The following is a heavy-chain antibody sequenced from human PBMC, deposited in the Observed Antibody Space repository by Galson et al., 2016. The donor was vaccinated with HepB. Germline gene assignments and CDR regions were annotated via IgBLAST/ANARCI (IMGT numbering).Heavy chain of an antibody. CDR2: IYTSGRT. CDR1: GGSISSYY. Sequence: SETLSLTCTVSGGSISSYYWSWIRQPAGKGLEWIGRIYTSGRTNYNPSLKSRVTMSLDTSKNQFSLKLSSVTAADTAVYYLARDLPAVDKWFDPWGQGALVTASS. V-gene: IGHV4-4*07. CDR3: ARDLPAVDKWFDP. J-gene: IGHJ5*02. D-gene: IGHD6-19*01.